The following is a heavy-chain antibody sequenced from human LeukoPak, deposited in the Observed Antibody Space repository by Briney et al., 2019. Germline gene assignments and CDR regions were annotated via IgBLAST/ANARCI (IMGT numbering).Heavy chain of an antibody. J-gene: IGHJ4*02. D-gene: IGHD1-1*01. V-gene: IGHV4-4*07. CDR2: IYTRGSI. CDR1: GDSISSYY. CDR3: ARGKVGTDFDY. Sequence: SETLTLTCTVSGDSISSYYWSWIRQPAGKGLEWIGRIYTRGSINYNPSLKSRVTMSVDTSKNRFSLNLSSVTAADTAVYYCARGKVGTDFDYWGQGTLVTVSS.